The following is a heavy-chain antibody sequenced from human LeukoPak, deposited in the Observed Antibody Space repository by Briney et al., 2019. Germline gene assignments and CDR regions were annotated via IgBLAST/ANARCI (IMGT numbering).Heavy chain of an antibody. J-gene: IGHJ5*02. CDR2: MNPNSGNT. Sequence: ASVKVSCKASGGTFSSYAINWVRQATGQGLEWMGWMNPNSGNTGYAQKFQGRVTITRNTSISTAYMELSSLRSEDTAVYYCARTHYYDFWSGYNWFDPWGQGTLVTVSS. V-gene: IGHV1-8*03. CDR3: ARTHYYDFWSGYNWFDP. CDR1: GGTFSSYA. D-gene: IGHD3-3*01.